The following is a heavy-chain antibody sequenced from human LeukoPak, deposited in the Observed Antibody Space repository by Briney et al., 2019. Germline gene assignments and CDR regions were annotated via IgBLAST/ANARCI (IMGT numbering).Heavy chain of an antibody. CDR2: IQTSGRT. CDR1: GGSISSGSYY. V-gene: IGHV4-61*09. Sequence: SQTLSLTCNVSGGSISSGSYYWIWIRQPAGKGLECVGHIQTSGRTNYNPSLNSRVSISVDASKNQFSLRLSSVTAADTAVYYCAALDNGRDYWGQGTLVTVSS. D-gene: IGHD1-14*01. J-gene: IGHJ4*02. CDR3: AALDNGRDY.